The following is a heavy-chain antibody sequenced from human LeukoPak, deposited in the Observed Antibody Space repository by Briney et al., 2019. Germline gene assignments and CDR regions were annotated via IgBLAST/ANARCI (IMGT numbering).Heavy chain of an antibody. Sequence: GGSLRLSCAASGFTFSSYAMHWVHQAPGKGLEWVAVISYDGSNKYYADSVKGRFTISRDNSKNTLYLQMNSLRAEDTAVYYCAREVVPQDNWFDPWGQGTLVTVSS. CDR1: GFTFSSYA. CDR2: ISYDGSNK. CDR3: AREVVPQDNWFDP. J-gene: IGHJ5*02. V-gene: IGHV3-30-3*01. D-gene: IGHD2-15*01.